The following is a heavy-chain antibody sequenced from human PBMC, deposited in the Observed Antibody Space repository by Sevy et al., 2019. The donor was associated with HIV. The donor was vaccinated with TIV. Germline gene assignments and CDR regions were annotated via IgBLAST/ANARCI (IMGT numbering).Heavy chain of an antibody. V-gene: IGHV3-30*01. CDR3: ARVFSSYYFDY. CDR2: ISYDRSDK. J-gene: IGHJ4*02. CDR1: GFSVSDTY. Sequence: GGSLRLSRAASGFSVSDTYMSWVRQAPGKGLEWVAYISYDRSDKNYADSVKGRFTISRDNSKNTVFLQLNSLRPEDTAVYYCARVFSSYYFDYWGQGTLVTVSS.